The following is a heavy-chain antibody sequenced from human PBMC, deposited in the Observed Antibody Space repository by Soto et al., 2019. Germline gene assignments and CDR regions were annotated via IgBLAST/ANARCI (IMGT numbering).Heavy chain of an antibody. Sequence: GESLRLSCAASGFTFSTYGMHWVRQAPGKGLEWVAVMGNDGITTFYADSVKGRFTISRDNSKKTLFLQMNSLRADDTAVYYCAKEFQWELHAFDIWGQGTMVTVSS. J-gene: IGHJ3*02. CDR2: MGNDGITT. CDR3: AKEFQWELHAFDI. V-gene: IGHV3-30*02. D-gene: IGHD1-26*01. CDR1: GFTFSTYG.